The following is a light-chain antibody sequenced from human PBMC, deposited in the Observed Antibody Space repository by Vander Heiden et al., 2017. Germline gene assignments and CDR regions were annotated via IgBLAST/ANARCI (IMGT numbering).Light chain of an antibody. Sequence: YELTQPPSVSVAPRATAPITCVGKNVGSKIVIWYQQRPGQAPVLVVFEDSDRPSGIPERFSGSNSGNTATLTITRVEAGDEADYFCQVWDRSSDHYVFGSGTKVTVL. J-gene: IGLJ1*01. CDR1: NVGSKI. CDR2: EDS. V-gene: IGLV3-21*02. CDR3: QVWDRSSDHYV.